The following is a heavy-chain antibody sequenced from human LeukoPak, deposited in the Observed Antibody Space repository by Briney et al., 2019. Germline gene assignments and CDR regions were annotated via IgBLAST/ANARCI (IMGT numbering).Heavy chain of an antibody. V-gene: IGHV1-18*01. CDR2: ISAYNGNT. CDR3: ARGRRVHYDRSGYALDY. CDR1: GYTFTSYG. J-gene: IGHJ4*02. D-gene: IGHD3-22*01. Sequence: GASVKVSCKASGYTFTSYGISWVRQAPGQGLEWMGWISAYNGNTNYAQKLQGRVTMTTDTSTSTAYMELRSLRSDDTAVYYCARGRRVHYDRSGYALDYWGQGTLVTVSS.